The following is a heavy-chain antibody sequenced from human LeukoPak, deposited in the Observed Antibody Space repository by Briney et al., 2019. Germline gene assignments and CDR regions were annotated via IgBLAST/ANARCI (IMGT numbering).Heavy chain of an antibody. D-gene: IGHD6-19*01. CDR2: IYTSGST. J-gene: IGHJ4*02. V-gene: IGHV4-61*02. Sequence: SQTLSLTCTVSGGSISSGSYYWSWIRQPAGKGLEWIGRIYTSGSTNYNPSLKSRVTISVDTSKDQFSLKLSSVTAADTAVYYCARDPSLWEQWPYFDYWGQGTLVTVSS. CDR1: GGSISSGSYY. CDR3: ARDPSLWEQWPYFDY.